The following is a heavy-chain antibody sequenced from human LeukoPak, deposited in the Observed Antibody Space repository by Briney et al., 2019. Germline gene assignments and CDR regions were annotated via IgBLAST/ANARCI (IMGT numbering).Heavy chain of an antibody. J-gene: IGHJ4*02. CDR3: AKPGMAYNIGLPYFDY. CDR1: GFTFSSYW. Sequence: GGSLRLSCSVSGFTFSSYWMQWVRQAPGKGLEWVANIKQDGSEKYYVDSVKGRFTISRDNSKNTLYLQMNSLRAEDTAVYYCAKPGMAYNIGLPYFDYWGQGTLVTVSS. V-gene: IGHV3-7*03. CDR2: IKQDGSEK. D-gene: IGHD3-9*01.